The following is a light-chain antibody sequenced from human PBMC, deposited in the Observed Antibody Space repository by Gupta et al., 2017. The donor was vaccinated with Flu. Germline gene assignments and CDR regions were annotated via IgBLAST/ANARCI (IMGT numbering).Light chain of an antibody. J-gene: IGLJ2*01. Sequence: NFMLTQPHSVSESPGKTVTISCTRSSGSIASTYVQWYQQRPGSSPTTVIYADTQRPSGVPDRFSGSIDSSSNSASLTISGLRTEDEADYYCQSYDSSIVLFGGGTKLTVL. V-gene: IGLV6-57*01. CDR1: SGSIASTY. CDR3: QSYDSSIVL. CDR2: ADT.